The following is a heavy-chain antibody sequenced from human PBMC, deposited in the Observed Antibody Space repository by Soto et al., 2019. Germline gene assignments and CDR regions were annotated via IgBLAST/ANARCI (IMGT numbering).Heavy chain of an antibody. J-gene: IGHJ4*02. Sequence: EAQLVESGGGLVQPGGSLRLSCAASGFTFSSYWIHWVRQAPGKGLVWVSRIKGDGITTNYADSVKGRVTISRDNAKNTVYLQVNSLRAEDTAVYYCARGAFGAYYFDYWGQGTLVTVSS. CDR3: ARGAFGAYYFDY. D-gene: IGHD3-3*01. CDR1: GFTFSSYW. V-gene: IGHV3-74*01. CDR2: IKGDGITT.